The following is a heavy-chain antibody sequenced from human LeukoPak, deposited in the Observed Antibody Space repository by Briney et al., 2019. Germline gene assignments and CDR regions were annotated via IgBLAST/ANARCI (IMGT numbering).Heavy chain of an antibody. CDR1: GSNFASNW. D-gene: IGHD6-13*01. J-gene: IGHJ4*02. Sequence: GSLRLSCAASGSNFASNWMHWVRQTPGKGLVWVSRINSGGSGTSYADSVKGRFTISRDNSKNTLYLQMNSLRAEDTAVYYCARTLAAAGYPFDYWGQGTLVTVSS. CDR2: INSGGSGT. CDR3: ARTLAAAGYPFDY. V-gene: IGHV3-74*01.